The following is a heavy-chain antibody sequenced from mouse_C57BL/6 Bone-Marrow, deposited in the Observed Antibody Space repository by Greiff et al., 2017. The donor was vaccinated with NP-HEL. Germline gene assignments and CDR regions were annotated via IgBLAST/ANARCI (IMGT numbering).Heavy chain of an antibody. CDR1: GFTFSDYY. Sequence: EVMLVESEGGLVQPGSSMKLSCTASGFTFSDYYMAWVRQVPENGLEWVANINYDGSSTYYLDSLKSRFIISRDNAKNILYLQMSSLKSEDTATYYCARDPYDGYYVHWYFDVWGTGTTVTVSS. CDR2: INYDGSST. J-gene: IGHJ1*03. CDR3: ARDPYDGYYVHWYFDV. V-gene: IGHV5-16*01. D-gene: IGHD2-3*01.